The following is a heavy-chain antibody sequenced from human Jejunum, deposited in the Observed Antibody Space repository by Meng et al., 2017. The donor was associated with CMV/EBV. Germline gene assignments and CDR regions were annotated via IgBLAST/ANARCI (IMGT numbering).Heavy chain of an antibody. CDR1: GGSIRGSY. Sequence: LPCPVSGGSIRGSYWSWIRQPPGKGLEWVGYIYYTGGTNYNPSLESRATISLDRTKSQFSLKLTSVTPADTAVYYCARVRGGFDPWGQGIRVTVSS. CDR2: IYYTGGT. J-gene: IGHJ5*02. D-gene: IGHD2-15*01. CDR3: ARVRGGFDP. V-gene: IGHV4-59*01.